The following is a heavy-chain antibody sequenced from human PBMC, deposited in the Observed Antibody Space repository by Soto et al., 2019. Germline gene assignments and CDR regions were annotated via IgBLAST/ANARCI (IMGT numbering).Heavy chain of an antibody. CDR1: GCSFTSYW. CDR3: ARYLRIAVAGTDYYYYGMDV. J-gene: IGHJ6*02. D-gene: IGHD6-19*01. Sequence: GESLKISGKGSGCSFTSYWISWVRQMHGKGLEWMGRIDPSDSYTNYSPSFQGHVTISADKSISTAYLQWSSLKASDTAMYYCARYLRIAVAGTDYYYYGMDVWGQGTTVTVSS. V-gene: IGHV5-10-1*01. CDR2: IDPSDSYT.